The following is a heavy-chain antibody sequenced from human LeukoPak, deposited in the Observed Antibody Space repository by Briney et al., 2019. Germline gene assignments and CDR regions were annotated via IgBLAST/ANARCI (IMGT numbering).Heavy chain of an antibody. CDR2: ISGSGGST. Sequence: SGGSLRLSCAASGFTFSSYAMSWVRQAPGKGLEWVSAISGSGGSTYYADSVKGRFTISRDNSNNTLYLQMNSLRAEDTAVYYCASLDCSGGSCYPYYYYYYMDGWGKGTTVTVSS. CDR1: GFTFSSYA. CDR3: ASLDCSGGSCYPYYYYYYMDG. V-gene: IGHV3-23*01. J-gene: IGHJ6*03. D-gene: IGHD2-15*01.